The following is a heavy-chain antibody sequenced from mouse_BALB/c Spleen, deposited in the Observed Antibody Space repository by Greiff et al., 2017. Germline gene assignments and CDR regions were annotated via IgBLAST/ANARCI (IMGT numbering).Heavy chain of an antibody. CDR1: GYSITSDYA. CDR3: ARHYYGSSPFDY. J-gene: IGHJ2*01. D-gene: IGHD1-1*01. CDR2: ISYSGST. Sequence: EVQLQESGPGLVKPSQSLSLTCTVTGYSITSDYAWNWIRQFPGNKLEWMGYISYSGSTSYNPSLKSRISITRDTSKNQFFLQLNSVTTEDTATYYCARHYYGSSPFDYWGQGTTLTVSS. V-gene: IGHV3-2*02.